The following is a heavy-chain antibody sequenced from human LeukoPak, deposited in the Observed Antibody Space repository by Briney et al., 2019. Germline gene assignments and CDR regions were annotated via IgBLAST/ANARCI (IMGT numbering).Heavy chain of an antibody. J-gene: IGHJ5*02. CDR3: ASYDYGDYQNNNWFDP. CDR1: GGTFSSYA. Sequence: GASVKVSCKASGGTFSSYAISWVRQAPGQGLEWMGRIIPIFGKANYAQKFQGRVTITADKSTSTAYMELSSLRSEDTAVYYCASYDYGDYQNNNWFDPWGQGTLVTVSS. D-gene: IGHD4-17*01. CDR2: IIPIFGKA. V-gene: IGHV1-69*04.